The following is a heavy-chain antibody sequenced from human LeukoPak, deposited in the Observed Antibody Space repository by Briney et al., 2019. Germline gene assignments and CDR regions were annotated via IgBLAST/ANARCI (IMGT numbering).Heavy chain of an antibody. D-gene: IGHD6-19*01. CDR3: ASLDSSGWYYFDY. V-gene: IGHV3-74*01. J-gene: IGHJ4*02. Sequence: GGSLRFSCAASGFDFSSNWMHWVRHAPGKGLVWVSRISSDGSSTSYADSVKGRFTISRDNAKNTLYLQMNSLRAEDTAVYYCASLDSSGWYYFDYWGQGTLVTVSS. CDR1: GFDFSSNW. CDR2: ISSDGSST.